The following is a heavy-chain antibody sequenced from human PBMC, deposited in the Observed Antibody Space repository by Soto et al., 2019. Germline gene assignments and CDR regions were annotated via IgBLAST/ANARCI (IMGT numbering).Heavy chain of an antibody. J-gene: IGHJ4*02. CDR3: ARRHGPFDF. V-gene: IGHV4-59*01. CDR2: IYYSGST. CDR1: GGSISSYY. Sequence: QVQLQESGPGLVKPSETLSLTCTVSGGSISSYYWSWIRQPPGKGLEWIGYIYYSGSTSYNPSLKSRVSISVETSKNQFSLKLSSVTAADTAVYYCARRHGPFDFWGQGTLVTVSS.